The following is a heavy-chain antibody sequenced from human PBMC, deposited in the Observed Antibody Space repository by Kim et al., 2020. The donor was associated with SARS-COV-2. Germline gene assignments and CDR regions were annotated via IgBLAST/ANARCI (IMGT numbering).Heavy chain of an antibody. Sequence: YYAGSVKGRVPISRDNAKNYLYLKMNSLGAEDTAVYFCARDGGLYYFDYWGQGTLVTVSS. D-gene: IGHD3-16*01. J-gene: IGHJ4*02. CDR3: ARDGGLYYFDY. V-gene: IGHV3-21*01.